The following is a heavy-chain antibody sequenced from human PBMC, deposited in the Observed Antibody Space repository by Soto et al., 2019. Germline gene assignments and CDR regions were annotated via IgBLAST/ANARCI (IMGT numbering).Heavy chain of an antibody. J-gene: IGHJ4*02. V-gene: IGHV3-7*01. CDR2: INQDGSEK. CDR1: GVTFNSNW. Sequence: GGSLRLSCAASGVTFNSNWMDWVRQAPGKGLEWVANINQDGSEKNYVDSVKGRFTISRDNAKNSLYLQMSSLTAEDSALYYCSKSLDYWGQGALVTVSS. CDR3: SKSLDY.